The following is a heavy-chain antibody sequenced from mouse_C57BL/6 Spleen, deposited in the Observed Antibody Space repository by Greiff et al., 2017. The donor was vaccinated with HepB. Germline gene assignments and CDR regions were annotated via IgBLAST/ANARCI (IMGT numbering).Heavy chain of an antibody. V-gene: IGHV5-17*01. Sequence: EVMLVESGGGLVKPGGSLKLSCAASGFTFSDYGMHWVRQAPEKGLEWVAYISSGSSTIYYADTVKGRFTISRDNAKNTLFLQMTSLRSEDTAMYYCAREGTVVAPFAYWGQGTLVTVSA. D-gene: IGHD1-1*01. CDR3: AREGTVVAPFAY. CDR1: GFTFSDYG. CDR2: ISSGSSTI. J-gene: IGHJ3*01.